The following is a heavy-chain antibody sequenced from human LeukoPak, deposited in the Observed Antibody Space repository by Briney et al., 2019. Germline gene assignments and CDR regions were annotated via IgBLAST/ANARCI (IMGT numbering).Heavy chain of an antibody. D-gene: IGHD3-22*01. CDR3: ARGPDSSGYYLKDDAFDI. V-gene: IGHV4-4*07. CDR2: IYTSGST. J-gene: IGHJ3*02. CDR1: GGSISSYY. Sequence: SETLSLTCTVSGGSISSYYWSWIRRPAGKGLEWIGRIYTSGSTNYNPSLKSRVTMSVDTSKNQLSLKLSSVTAADTAVYYCARGPDSSGYYLKDDAFDIWGQGTMVTASS.